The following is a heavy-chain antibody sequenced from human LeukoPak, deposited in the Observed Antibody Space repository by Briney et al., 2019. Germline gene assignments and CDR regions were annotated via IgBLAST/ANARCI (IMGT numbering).Heavy chain of an antibody. CDR1: GYSFFGYG. Sequence: ASVTVSWKASGYSFFGYGTTWVRQAPGQGLEWMGWFNPENGNTNYAQKVQGRVTMTADTSTSTSYMELRSLRSDDTAVYYCAREHSSSWDQFDYWGQGTLVTVSS. CDR2: FNPENGNT. J-gene: IGHJ4*02. D-gene: IGHD6-13*01. CDR3: AREHSSSWDQFDY. V-gene: IGHV1-18*01.